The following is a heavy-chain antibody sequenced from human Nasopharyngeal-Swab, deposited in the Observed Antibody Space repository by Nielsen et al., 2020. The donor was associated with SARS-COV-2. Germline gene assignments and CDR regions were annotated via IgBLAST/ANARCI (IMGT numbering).Heavy chain of an antibody. D-gene: IGHD2-21*01. V-gene: IGHV4-34*01. Sequence: WIRQCPGKGLEWIGEINHSGSTNYNPSLKSRVTISVDTSKNQFSLKLSSVTAADTAVYYCARAGDIRYYYGMDVWGQGTTVTVSS. CDR2: INHSGST. CDR3: ARAGDIRYYYGMDV. J-gene: IGHJ6*02.